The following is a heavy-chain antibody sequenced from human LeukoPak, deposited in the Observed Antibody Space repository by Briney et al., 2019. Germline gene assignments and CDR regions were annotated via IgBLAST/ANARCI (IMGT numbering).Heavy chain of an antibody. CDR1: GFTFSSYG. CDR2: IRYDGSNK. Sequence: GGSLRLSCAASGFTFSSYGMHWVRQAPGKGLEWVAFIRYDGSNKYYADSVKDRFTISRDNSKNTLYLQMNSLRAEDTAVYYCAKDLRDSSGWTFDYWGQGTLVTVSS. J-gene: IGHJ4*02. D-gene: IGHD6-19*01. CDR3: AKDLRDSSGWTFDY. V-gene: IGHV3-30*02.